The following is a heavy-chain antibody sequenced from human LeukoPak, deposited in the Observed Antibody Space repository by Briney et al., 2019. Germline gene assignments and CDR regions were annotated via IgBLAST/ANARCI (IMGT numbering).Heavy chain of an antibody. CDR2: ISASGP. CDR3: AKCRVEGSGSESRNLNWYFDL. Sequence: GGSLRLSCAASGFTFSRLAMTWVRQAPGKGLEWVSTISASGPYYADAVRGRFTISRDNSRNTLSLQMDSLRAEDTAVYYCAKCRVEGSGSESRNLNWYFDLWGRGTLVTVSS. D-gene: IGHD1-26*01. J-gene: IGHJ2*01. V-gene: IGHV3-23*01. CDR1: GFTFSRLA.